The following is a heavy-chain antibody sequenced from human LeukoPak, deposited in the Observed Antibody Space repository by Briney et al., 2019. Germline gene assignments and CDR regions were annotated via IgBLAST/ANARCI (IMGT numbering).Heavy chain of an antibody. CDR2: IRYDGSNK. V-gene: IGHV3-30*02. Sequence: GGSLRLSCAASGFTFSSYGMHWVRQAPGKGLEWVAFIRYDGSNKYYADSVKGRFTISRDNSKNTLYLQMNSLRAEDTAVYYCARDMKPFPYYYGMDVWGQGTTVTVSS. D-gene: IGHD2/OR15-2a*01. CDR1: GFTFSSYG. J-gene: IGHJ6*02. CDR3: ARDMKPFPYYYGMDV.